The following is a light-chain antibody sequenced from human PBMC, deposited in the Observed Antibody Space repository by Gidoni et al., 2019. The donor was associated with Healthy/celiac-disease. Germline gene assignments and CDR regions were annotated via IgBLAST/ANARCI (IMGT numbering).Light chain of an antibody. CDR2: KVS. Sequence: DVVMTQSPLSLPVTLGQPASISCRSSQSLVYSDGNTYLNWFQQRPGQSPRRLIYKVSTRDSGVPDRFSGSGSGTDFTLKISRVEAEDVGFYYCMQGTHGPITFGQGTRLEIK. J-gene: IGKJ5*01. CDR1: QSLVYSDGNTY. V-gene: IGKV2-30*01. CDR3: MQGTHGPIT.